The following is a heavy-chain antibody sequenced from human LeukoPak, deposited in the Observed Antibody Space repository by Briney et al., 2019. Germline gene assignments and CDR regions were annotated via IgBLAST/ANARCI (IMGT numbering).Heavy chain of an antibody. CDR3: ARTVLGATGYFDY. CDR1: GYIFTNYE. Sequence: GASVKVSCKASGYIFTNYEMNWVRQAPGQGLEWMGWINTTTGSPTYAQGFTGRFVFSLDTSVSTTYLQISSLEAEDTAVYYCARTVLGATGYFDYWGQGTLTTVSS. CDR2: INTTTGSP. V-gene: IGHV7-4-1*02. J-gene: IGHJ4*02. D-gene: IGHD1-26*01.